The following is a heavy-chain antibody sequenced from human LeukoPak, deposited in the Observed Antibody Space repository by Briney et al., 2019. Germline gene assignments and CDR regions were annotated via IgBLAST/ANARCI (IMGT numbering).Heavy chain of an antibody. CDR3: ARDRDSSSWYVFDY. CDR1: GFTFSNYG. J-gene: IGHJ4*02. CDR2: ISYDGSNK. V-gene: IGHV3-30*19. Sequence: GGSLRLSCAASGFTFSNYGMHWVRQAPGKGLEWVAVISYDGSNKYYADSVKGRFTISRDNSKNTLYLQMNSLRAEDTAVYYCARDRDSSSWYVFDYWGQGTLVTVSS. D-gene: IGHD6-13*01.